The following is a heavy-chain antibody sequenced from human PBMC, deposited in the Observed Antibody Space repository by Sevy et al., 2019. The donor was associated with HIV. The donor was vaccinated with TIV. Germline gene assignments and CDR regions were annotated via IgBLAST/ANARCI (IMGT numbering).Heavy chain of an antibody. CDR2: IYYSGNT. CDR3: ARGQYSYGYWREFDY. Sequence: SENLSLTCTVSGGSISSFYWSWIRQPPGKGLEWIGYIYYSGNTNYSPSLKSRVTISLDTSNNQFSLNLSSVTAADTAVFFCARGQYSYGYWREFDYWGQGTLVTVSS. CDR1: GGSISSFY. D-gene: IGHD5-18*01. J-gene: IGHJ4*02. V-gene: IGHV4-59*01.